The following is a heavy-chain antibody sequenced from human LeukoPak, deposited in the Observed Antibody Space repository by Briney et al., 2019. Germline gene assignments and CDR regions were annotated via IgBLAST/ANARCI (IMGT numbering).Heavy chain of an antibody. CDR1: GFNFANHA. CDR2: ISGGGDIT. Sequence: GGSLRLSCAASGFNFANHAMSWVRQTAGKGLEWVSAISGGGDITYYADSVKGRFTISRDNSKDTLFLQMHSLRPGDTAVYYCAKPAYSGSYYDFDSWGQGTLVTVSS. V-gene: IGHV3-23*01. D-gene: IGHD1-26*01. CDR3: AKPAYSGSYYDFDS. J-gene: IGHJ4*02.